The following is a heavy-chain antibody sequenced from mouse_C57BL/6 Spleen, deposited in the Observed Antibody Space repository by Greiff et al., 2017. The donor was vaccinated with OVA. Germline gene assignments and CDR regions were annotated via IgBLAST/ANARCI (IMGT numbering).Heavy chain of an antibody. CDR1: GFTFSNYW. V-gene: IGHV6-3*01. J-gene: IGHJ2*01. Sequence: EVKLMESGGGLVQPGGSMKLSCVASGFTFSNYWMNWVRQSPEKGLEWVAQIRLKSDNYATHYAESVKGRFTISRDDSKSSVYLQMNNLRADATGNYYCTDERYSDYTGEGTTLTDSS. CDR2: IRLKSDNYAT. CDR3: TDERYSDY.